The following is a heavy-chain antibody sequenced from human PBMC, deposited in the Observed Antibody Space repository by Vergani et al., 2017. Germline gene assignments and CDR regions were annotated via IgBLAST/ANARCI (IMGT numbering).Heavy chain of an antibody. CDR3: VRTEYCTGIACNTRFDS. CDR1: GFSFNTYR. CDR2: IDEYGNRA. J-gene: IGHJ5*01. Sequence: EVQLVESGGGSVQSGGSLRLSCVASGFSFNTYRMHWVRQVPGKGLMWVARIDEYGNRATYGDFETGRFTISRDNAKNTVFLQMNNLRADDAGVYYCVRTEYCTGIACNTRFDSGGQGALVTVSS. V-gene: IGHV3-74*03. D-gene: IGHD2-8*02.